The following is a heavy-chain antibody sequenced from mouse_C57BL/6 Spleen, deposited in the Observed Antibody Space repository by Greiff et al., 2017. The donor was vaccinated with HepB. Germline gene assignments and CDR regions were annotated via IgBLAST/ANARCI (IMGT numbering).Heavy chain of an antibody. CDR1: GYTFTDYN. V-gene: IGHV1-22*01. CDR2: INPNNGGT. J-gene: IGHJ4*01. Sequence: EVQLQQSGPELVKPGASVKMSCKASGYTFTDYNMHWVKQSHGKSLEWIGYINPNNGGTSSNQKFKGKATLTVNKSSSTAYIELRSLTSEDSAVYYCARSHYSNPYAMDYWGQGTSVTVSS. D-gene: IGHD2-5*01. CDR3: ARSHYSNPYAMDY.